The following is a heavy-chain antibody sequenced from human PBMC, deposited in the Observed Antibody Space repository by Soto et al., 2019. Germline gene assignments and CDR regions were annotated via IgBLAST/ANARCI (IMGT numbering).Heavy chain of an antibody. CDR1: GFTVTTNY. J-gene: IGHJ3*02. CDR3: ARDFSGKNDAFDI. V-gene: IGHV3-66*01. CDR2: VYSGGST. D-gene: IGHD3-10*01. Sequence: PGGSLRLSCAASGFTVTTNYMSGVRQPPGKGLEWVSVVYSGGSTYYADSVKGRFTVSRDNSKNTLYLQMNSLRAEDTAVYYCARDFSGKNDAFDIWGQGTVVTVSS.